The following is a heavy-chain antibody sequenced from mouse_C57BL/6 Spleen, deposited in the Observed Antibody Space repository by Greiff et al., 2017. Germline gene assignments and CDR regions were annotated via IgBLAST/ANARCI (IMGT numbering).Heavy chain of an antibody. Sequence: VQLQESGAELVKPGASVKLSCKASGYTFTSYWMHWVKQRPGQGLEWIGMIHPNSGSTNYNEKFKSKATLTVDKSSSTAYMQLSSLTSEDSAVYYCARGLGGNYFDYWGQGTTLTVSS. CDR2: IHPNSGST. CDR3: ARGLGGNYFDY. J-gene: IGHJ2*01. D-gene: IGHD3-3*01. V-gene: IGHV1-64*01. CDR1: GYTFTSYW.